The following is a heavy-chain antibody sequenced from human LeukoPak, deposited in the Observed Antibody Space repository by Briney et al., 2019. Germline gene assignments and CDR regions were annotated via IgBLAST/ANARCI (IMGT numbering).Heavy chain of an antibody. Sequence: ASVKVSCKASGYTFTDYYMHWVQQAPGKGLEWMGRVDPEDGETIYAEKFQGRVTITADTSTDTAYMELSSLRSEDTAVYYCATMERITMVRGDYWGQGTLVTVSS. J-gene: IGHJ4*02. D-gene: IGHD3-10*01. CDR2: VDPEDGET. CDR1: GYTFTDYY. CDR3: ATMERITMVRGDY. V-gene: IGHV1-69-2*01.